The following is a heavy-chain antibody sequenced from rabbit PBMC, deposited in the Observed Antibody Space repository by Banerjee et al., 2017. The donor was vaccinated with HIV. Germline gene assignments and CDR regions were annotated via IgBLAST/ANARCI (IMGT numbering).Heavy chain of an antibody. Sequence: QSLEESGGGLVKPGGTLTLTCKASGFSFSDRDVMCWVRQAPGKGLEWIACINAGSSGDTYYAAWAKGRFTISKTSSTTVTLQMTSLTAADTATYFCARDTGTSFSSYGMDLWGQGTLVTVS. CDR2: INAGSSGDT. CDR3: ARDTGTSFSSYGMDL. V-gene: IGHV1S40*01. D-gene: IGHD8-1*01. J-gene: IGHJ6*01. CDR1: GFSFSDRDV.